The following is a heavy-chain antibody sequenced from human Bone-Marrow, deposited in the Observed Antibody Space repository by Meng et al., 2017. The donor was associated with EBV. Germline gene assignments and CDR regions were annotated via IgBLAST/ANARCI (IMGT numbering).Heavy chain of an antibody. Sequence: VQLGQCGEKVKKPGASVKVSCKASGYTFTGYYMHWVRQAPGQGLEWMGRINPNSGGTNYAQKFQGRVTMTRDTSISTAYMELSRLRSDDTAVYYCARSTTMIVVVSIEGGAFDIWGQGTMVTVSS. J-gene: IGHJ3*02. D-gene: IGHD3-22*01. CDR1: GYTFTGYY. CDR3: ARSTTMIVVVSIEGGAFDI. V-gene: IGHV1-2*06. CDR2: INPNSGGT.